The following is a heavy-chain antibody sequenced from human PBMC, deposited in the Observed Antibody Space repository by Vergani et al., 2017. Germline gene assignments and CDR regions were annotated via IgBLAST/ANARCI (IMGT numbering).Heavy chain of an antibody. V-gene: IGHV1-8*03. CDR2: MNPNSGNT. J-gene: IGHJ5*02. D-gene: IGHD4-11*01. CDR1: GYTFTSYD. CDR3: ARVRTRERTTDDYRFDP. Sequence: QVQLVQSGAEVKKPGASVKVSCKASGYTFTSYDINWVRQATGQGLEWMGWMNPNSGNTGYAQKFQGRVTITRNTSISTAYMELSSLRSEDTAVYYCARVRTRERTTDDYRFDPWGQGTLVTVSS.